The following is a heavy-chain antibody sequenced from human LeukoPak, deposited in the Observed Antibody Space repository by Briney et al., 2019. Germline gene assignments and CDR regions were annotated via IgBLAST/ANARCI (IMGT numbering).Heavy chain of an antibody. CDR3: ARDPPSGGLDS. CDR1: GFTFSSYS. J-gene: IGHJ4*02. D-gene: IGHD2-15*01. V-gene: IGHV3-48*02. CDR2: INSSTSTI. Sequence: GGSLRLSCAASGFTFSSYSMNWVRQAPGKGLEWVSYINSSTSTIYYADSVKGRFTISRDNAKRSLYLQMSSLRDEDTAVYYCARDPPSGGLDSWGQGTLVTVSS.